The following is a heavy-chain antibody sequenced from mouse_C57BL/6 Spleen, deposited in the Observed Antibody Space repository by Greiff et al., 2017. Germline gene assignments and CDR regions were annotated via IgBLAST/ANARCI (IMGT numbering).Heavy chain of an antibody. CDR2: IYPGDGDT. CDR1: GYAFSSSW. D-gene: IGHD2-4*01. J-gene: IGHJ2*01. CDR3: ARSDYDSYFDY. V-gene: IGHV1-82*01. Sequence: VQLQESGPELVKPGASVKISCKASGYAFSSSWMNWVKQRPGKGLEWIGRIYPGDGDTNYNGKFKGKATLTADKSSSTAYMQLSSLTSEDSAVYFCARSDYDSYFDYWGQGTTLTVSS.